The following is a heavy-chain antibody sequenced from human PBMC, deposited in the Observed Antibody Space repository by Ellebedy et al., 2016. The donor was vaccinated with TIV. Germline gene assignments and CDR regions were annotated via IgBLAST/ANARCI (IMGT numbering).Heavy chain of an antibody. CDR1: GDSISSTSYY. Sequence: SETLSLXXTVSGDSISSTSYYWGWIRQPPGKGLEWIGSIYYSGSTYYNPSLKSRVTISVDTSKNQFSLKLSSVTAADTAVYYCATQGPSDAFDIWGQGTMVTVSS. CDR3: ATQGPSDAFDI. J-gene: IGHJ3*02. V-gene: IGHV4-39*01. CDR2: IYYSGST.